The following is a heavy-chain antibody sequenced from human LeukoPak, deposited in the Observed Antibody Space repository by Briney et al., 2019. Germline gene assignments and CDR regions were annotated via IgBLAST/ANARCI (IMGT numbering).Heavy chain of an antibody. V-gene: IGHV3-30*04. D-gene: IGHD2-8*01. CDR3: ARVYLERLTAGYFDH. Sequence: PGGSQRLSCTASGFTFSTYAMHWVRQAPGKGLEWVAVISYDGRQKYYADSVKGRFTISRDNSKNTLYLQMNSLRDEDTAVYYCARVYLERLTAGYFDHWGQGTLVTVSS. CDR2: ISYDGRQK. CDR1: GFTFSTYA. J-gene: IGHJ4*02.